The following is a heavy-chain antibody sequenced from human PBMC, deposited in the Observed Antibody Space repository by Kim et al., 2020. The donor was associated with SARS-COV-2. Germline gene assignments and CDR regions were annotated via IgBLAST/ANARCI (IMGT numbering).Heavy chain of an antibody. CDR3: ATSIDWLAHY. V-gene: IGHV3-48*02. J-gene: IGHJ4*02. Sequence: TIYYADSVKGRVSTSSDKAENSLYLQMNSLGDEDTAVYYCATSIDWLAHYWGQGTLVTVSS. D-gene: IGHD3-9*01. CDR2: TI.